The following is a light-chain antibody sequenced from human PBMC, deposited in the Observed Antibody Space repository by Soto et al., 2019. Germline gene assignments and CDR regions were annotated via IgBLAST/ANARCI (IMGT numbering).Light chain of an antibody. V-gene: IGLV2-14*01. CDR3: SSYTSSSSI. CDR2: DVS. Sequence: QSALTQPASVSVSPGQSITISCTGTSSDVGGYNYVSWYQQHPGKAPKLMIYDVSDRPSGVSNRFSGSKSSNTASLTLSGLQAEDEADYYCSSYTSSSSIFGGGTKLTVL. J-gene: IGLJ2*01. CDR1: SSDVGGYNY.